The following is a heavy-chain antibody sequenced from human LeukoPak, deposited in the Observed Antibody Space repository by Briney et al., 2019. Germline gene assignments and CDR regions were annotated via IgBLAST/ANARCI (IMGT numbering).Heavy chain of an antibody. Sequence: SETLSLTCTVSGGFSSRYFWSWIRQPPGKALEWMGYVSYGGTTHYDPSLRSRVTMSVDTSKKQFSLKLTSVTAADTAVYYCARHGYSFVSSYYFDSWGQGILVTVSS. V-gene: IGHV4-59*08. J-gene: IGHJ4*02. CDR1: GGFSSRYF. CDR3: ARHGYSFVSSYYFDS. D-gene: IGHD5-18*01. CDR2: VSYGGTT.